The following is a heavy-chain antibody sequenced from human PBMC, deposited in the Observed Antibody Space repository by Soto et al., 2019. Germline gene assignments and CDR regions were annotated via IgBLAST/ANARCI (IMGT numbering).Heavy chain of an antibody. J-gene: IGHJ4*02. D-gene: IGHD5-18*01. CDR3: TRGGIQLWGSY. CDR2: INSDGSST. V-gene: IGHV3-74*01. CDR1: GFTFSTYW. Sequence: EVQLVESGGGLVQPGGSLRLSCAASGFTFSTYWMHWVRQAPGQGLVWVSRINSDGSSTSYADSVKGRFTISRDNAKNPLYLQMSRLRAEDTAVYYCTRGGIQLWGSYWGQGTLVTVSS.